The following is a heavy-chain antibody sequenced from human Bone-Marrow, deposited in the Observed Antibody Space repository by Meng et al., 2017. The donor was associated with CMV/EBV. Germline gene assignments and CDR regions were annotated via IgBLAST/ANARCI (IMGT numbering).Heavy chain of an antibody. Sequence: SETLSLTCTVSGGSISSYYWGWIRQPPGKGLEWIGSIYYSGSTYYNPSLKSRVTISVDTSKNQFSLKLSSVTAADTAVYYCARGYDDFWSGYYNMYYFDYWGQGTLVTVSS. J-gene: IGHJ4*02. D-gene: IGHD3-3*01. CDR1: GGSISSYY. V-gene: IGHV4-39*07. CDR2: IYYSGST. CDR3: ARGYDDFWSGYYNMYYFDY.